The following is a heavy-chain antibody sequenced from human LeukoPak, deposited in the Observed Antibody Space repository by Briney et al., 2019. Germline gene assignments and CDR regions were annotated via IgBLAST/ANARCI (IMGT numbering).Heavy chain of an antibody. D-gene: IGHD1-26*01. CDR1: GGSVSSSNW. CDR3: ARDRGMGATSFDY. CDR2: IYHSGST. J-gene: IGHJ4*02. V-gene: IGHV4-4*02. Sequence: TLSLTCAVSGGSVSSSNWWSWVRQPPGKGLEWIGEIYHSGSTYYNPSLKSRVTISVDTSKNQFSLKLSSVTAAVTAVYYCARDRGMGATSFDYWGQGTLVTVSS.